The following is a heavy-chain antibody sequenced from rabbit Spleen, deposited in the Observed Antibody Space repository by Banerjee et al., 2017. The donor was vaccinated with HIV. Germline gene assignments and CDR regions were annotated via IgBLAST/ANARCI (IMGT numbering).Heavy chain of an antibody. V-gene: IGHV1S40*01. D-gene: IGHD8-1*01. Sequence: QSLEESGGDLVKPGASLTLTCIASGVSFSGDSYMCWVRQAPGKGLEWIGCIYTSSSANTYYASWAKGRFTITRSTSLNTVTLQMTSLTAADTATYFCANAGDTGSSFSSYGMDLWGQGTLVTVS. CDR2: IYTSSSANT. J-gene: IGHJ6*01. CDR1: GVSFSGDSY. CDR3: ANAGDTGSSFSSYGMDL.